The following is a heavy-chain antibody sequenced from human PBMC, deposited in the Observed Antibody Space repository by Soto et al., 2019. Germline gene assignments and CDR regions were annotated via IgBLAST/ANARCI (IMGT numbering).Heavy chain of an antibody. CDR3: ARRYGGNLDY. J-gene: IGHJ4*02. CDR2: IYYSGST. CDR1: GGSISSSSYY. D-gene: IGHD1-26*01. V-gene: IGHV4-61*05. Sequence: PSETLSLTCTVSGGSISSSSYYWSWIRQPPGKGLEWIGYIYYSGSTNYNPSLKSRVTISVDTSKNQFSLKLGSVTAADTAVYYCARRYGGNLDYWGQGTLVTVSS.